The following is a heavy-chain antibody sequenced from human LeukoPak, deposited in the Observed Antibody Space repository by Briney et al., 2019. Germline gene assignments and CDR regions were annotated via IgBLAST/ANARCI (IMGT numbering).Heavy chain of an antibody. CDR2: INPDGSTT. CDR3: ARDRCCRYSSSWYRPRASGMDV. V-gene: IGHV3-74*01. D-gene: IGHD6-13*01. CDR1: GFTFSRYW. J-gene: IGHJ6*02. Sequence: GGSLRLSCAASGFTFSRYWIHWVRQAPGKGLEWVSRINPDGSTTTYADSVKGRFTISRDNAKNTVYLQMNSLRAEDTAVYYCARDRCCRYSSSWYRPRASGMDVWGQGTTVTVSS.